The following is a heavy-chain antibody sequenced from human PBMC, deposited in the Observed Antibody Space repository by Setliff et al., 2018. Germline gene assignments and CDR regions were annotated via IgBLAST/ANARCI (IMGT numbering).Heavy chain of an antibody. CDR1: GFTFSTYR. Sequence: PGGSLRLSCAASGFTFSTYRMHWVRQAPGKGLEWVAVILDDGVKKYHADSVKGRFTISRDNSKNTLYLQMNSLRPEDTAVYYCAMTCSGSGCYAGLESWGQGTPVTVSS. V-gene: IGHV3-30*03. D-gene: IGHD2-15*01. CDR2: ILDDGVKK. CDR3: AMTCSGSGCYAGLES. J-gene: IGHJ4*02.